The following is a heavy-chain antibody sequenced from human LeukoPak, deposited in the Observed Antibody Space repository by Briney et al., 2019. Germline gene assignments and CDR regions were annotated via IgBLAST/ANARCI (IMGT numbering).Heavy chain of an antibody. CDR1: GGSISNYY. V-gene: IGHV4-59*01. CDR2: IFYSGST. D-gene: IGHD5-18*01. CDR3: ARGYAYGPNYYFDY. J-gene: IGHJ4*02. Sequence: SETLSLTCSFSGGSISNYYWSWVRQPPGKGLEWIGYIFYSGSTDYNPSLKSRVTISIDTSKNHFSLRLSSVTAADTASYYCARGYAYGPNYYFDYWGQGALVTVSS.